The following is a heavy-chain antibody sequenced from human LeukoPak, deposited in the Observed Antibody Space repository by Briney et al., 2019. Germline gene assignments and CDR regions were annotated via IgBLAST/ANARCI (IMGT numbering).Heavy chain of an antibody. J-gene: IGHJ4*02. CDR3: VKLRGIYLDFDY. Sequence: GGSLRLSCAASGFTFSSYAMSWVRQAPGKGLEWVSAIIGSGGYTYYADSVKGRFTISRDNSKNTLSLQMDSLRAEDTAVYYCVKLRGIYLDFDYWGQGTLVTFSS. CDR1: GFTFSSYA. D-gene: IGHD1-26*01. CDR2: IIGSGGYT. V-gene: IGHV3-23*01.